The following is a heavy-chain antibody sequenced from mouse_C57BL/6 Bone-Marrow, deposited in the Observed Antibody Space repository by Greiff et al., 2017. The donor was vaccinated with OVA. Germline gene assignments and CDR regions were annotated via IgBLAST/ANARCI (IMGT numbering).Heavy chain of an antibody. V-gene: IGHV1-58*01. CDR2: IYIGNGYN. J-gene: IGHJ4*01. D-gene: IGHD4-1*01. CDR3: ARDETGRGDY. Sequence: VRPGSSVKMSCKTFGYTFTSYGINWVKQRHGQGLEWIGYIYIGNGYNEYNEKFKGKATLTSDTSSSTAYMQLSSLTSEDSAIYFCARDETGRGDYWGQGTSVTVSS. CDR1: GYTFTSYG.